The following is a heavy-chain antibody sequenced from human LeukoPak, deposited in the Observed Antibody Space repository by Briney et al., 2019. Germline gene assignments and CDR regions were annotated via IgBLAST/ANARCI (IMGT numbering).Heavy chain of an antibody. CDR1: GGAISSYY. D-gene: IGHD3-9*01. J-gene: IGHJ5*02. Sequence: SVTLSLTCTVSGGAISSYYWSWIRQPPGKGLEWIGYIYYSGSTNYNPSLERRVSISVDTSKNQYSLQLSSVTAADTAVYYCARSYYDILTGYYTTNWFDPWGQGTLVTVSS. CDR2: IYYSGST. V-gene: IGHV4-59*01. CDR3: ARSYYDILTGYYTTNWFDP.